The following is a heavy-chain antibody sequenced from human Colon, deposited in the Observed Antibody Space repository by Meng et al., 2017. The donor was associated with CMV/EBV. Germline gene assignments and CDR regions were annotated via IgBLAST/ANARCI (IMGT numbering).Heavy chain of an antibody. CDR3: ARDREFAMDV. CDR1: GYSFTGYY. Sequence: ASVKVSCKASGYSFTGYYLHWVRQAPGQGLEWMGRINPFSGATSFEEKFQGRVAMTADSSTTTAYMELRRLTNDDSAVYYCARDREFAMDVWAKGPRSPSP. J-gene: IGHJ6*02. CDR2: INPFSGAT. V-gene: IGHV1-2*02.